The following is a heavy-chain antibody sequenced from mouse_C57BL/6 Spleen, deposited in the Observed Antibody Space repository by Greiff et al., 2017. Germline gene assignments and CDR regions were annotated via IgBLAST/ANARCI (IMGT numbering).Heavy chain of an antibody. Sequence: QVQLQQPGAELVRPGTSVQLSCKASGYTFTSYWMHWVKQRPGQGLEWIGVIDPSDSYTNYNQKFKGKATLTVDTSSSTAYMQLSSLTSEDSAVYYCAKIYGSSYAWFAYWGQGTLVTVSA. CDR3: AKIYGSSYAWFAY. D-gene: IGHD1-1*01. CDR1: GYTFTSYW. V-gene: IGHV1-59*01. J-gene: IGHJ3*01. CDR2: IDPSDSYT.